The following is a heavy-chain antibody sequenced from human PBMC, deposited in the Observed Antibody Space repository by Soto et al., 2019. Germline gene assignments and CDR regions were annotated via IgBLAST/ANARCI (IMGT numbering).Heavy chain of an antibody. CDR3: ARCSSSSRAAPWGHYYYGMDV. Sequence: QVQLVQSGAEVKKPGSSVKVSCKASGGTFSSYAISWVRQAPGQGLEWMGGIIPIFGTANYAKKFQGRVTITADESTSTAYMELSSLRSEDTVVYYCARCSSSSRAAPWGHYYYGMDVWGQGTTVTVSS. D-gene: IGHD6-6*01. V-gene: IGHV1-69*01. J-gene: IGHJ6*02. CDR2: IIPIFGTA. CDR1: GGTFSSYA.